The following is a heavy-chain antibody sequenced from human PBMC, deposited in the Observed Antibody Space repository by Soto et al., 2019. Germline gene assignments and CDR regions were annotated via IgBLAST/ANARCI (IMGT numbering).Heavy chain of an antibody. CDR1: GYTFTGYY. D-gene: IGHD6-19*01. Sequence: GASVKVSCKASGYTFTGYYMHWVRQAPGQGLEWMGWTNPNSGGTNYAQKFQGWVTMTRDTSISTAYMELSRLRSDDTAVYYCARDSEYSSGWYSGPHAFDIWGQGTMVTVSS. J-gene: IGHJ3*02. CDR2: TNPNSGGT. V-gene: IGHV1-2*04. CDR3: ARDSEYSSGWYSGPHAFDI.